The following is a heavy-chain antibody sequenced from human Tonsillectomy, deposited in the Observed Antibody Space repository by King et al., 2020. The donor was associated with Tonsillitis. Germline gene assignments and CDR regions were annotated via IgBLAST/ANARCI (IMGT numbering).Heavy chain of an antibody. CDR2: IDTSGST. CDR1: GGSIRRGSYY. D-gene: IGHD3-3*01. J-gene: IGHJ5*02. Sequence: VQLQESGPGLVKPSQTLSLTFNFSGGSIRRGSYYWSWIRQPAGKGLEWIGRIDTSGSTNYNPSLKSRVTRSVATSKNQFSLKLSSVTAADTAVYYCARETSYDFWSGYPNWFDPWGQGTLVTVSS. CDR3: ARETSYDFWSGYPNWFDP. V-gene: IGHV4-61*02.